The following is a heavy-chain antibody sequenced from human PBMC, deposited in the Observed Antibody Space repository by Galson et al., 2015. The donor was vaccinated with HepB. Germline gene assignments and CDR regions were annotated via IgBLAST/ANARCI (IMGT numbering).Heavy chain of an antibody. V-gene: IGHV3-30-3*01. CDR1: GFTFSSYA. CDR2: ISYDGSNK. D-gene: IGHD6-19*01. Sequence: SLRLSCAASGFTFSSYAMHWVRQAPGEGLEWVAVISYDGSNKYYADSVKGRFTISRDNSKNTLYLQMNSLRAEDTAVYYCARAFSEYSSGWMDAFDIWGQGTMVTVSS. CDR3: ARAFSEYSSGWMDAFDI. J-gene: IGHJ3*02.